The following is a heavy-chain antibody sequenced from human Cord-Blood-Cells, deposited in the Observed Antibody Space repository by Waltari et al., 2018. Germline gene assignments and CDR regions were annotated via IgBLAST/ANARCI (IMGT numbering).Heavy chain of an antibody. CDR3: ARGGLPVLFY. V-gene: IGHV4-38-2*01. J-gene: IGHJ4*02. CDR2: IYHSGST. D-gene: IGHD3-16*01. CDR1: GYSISSGYY. Sequence: QVQLQESGPGLVKPSETLSLTCAVSGYSISSGYYWGWIRQPPGKGLEWIGSIYHSGSTYSNPSLKSRVTISVDTSKNQFSLKLSSVTAADTAVYYCARGGLPVLFYWGQGTLVTVSS.